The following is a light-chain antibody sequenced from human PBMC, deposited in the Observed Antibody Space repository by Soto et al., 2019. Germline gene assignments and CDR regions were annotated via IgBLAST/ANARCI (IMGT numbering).Light chain of an antibody. CDR2: GAS. CDR1: QSVSSSY. CDR3: QQYGSSPWT. Sequence: EIVLTQSPGTLSLSPGERATLSCRASQSVSSSYLAWYQQKPGQAPRLLIYGASSRATGIPDRFCGSGSGTDFPLTISRLEREDFAVYYCQQYGSSPWTFGQGTKLEIK. J-gene: IGKJ1*01. V-gene: IGKV3-20*01.